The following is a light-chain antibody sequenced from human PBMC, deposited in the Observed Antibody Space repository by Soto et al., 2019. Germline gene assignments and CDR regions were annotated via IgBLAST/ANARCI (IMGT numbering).Light chain of an antibody. Sequence: VQMAQSPSTLSAAVGDRVTITCRASQSINTCLAWYHQKPGKAPKLLIYKASSLESGVPSRFSGSGSGTEFTLTISSLQPDDFATYYCQQYNTYSRAFGQGTKLEIQ. V-gene: IGKV1-5*03. CDR1: QSINTC. J-gene: IGKJ2*01. CDR3: QQYNTYSRA. CDR2: KAS.